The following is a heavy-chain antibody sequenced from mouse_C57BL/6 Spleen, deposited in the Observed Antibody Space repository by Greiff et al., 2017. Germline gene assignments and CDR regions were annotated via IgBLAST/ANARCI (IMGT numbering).Heavy chain of an antibody. CDR1: GYAFSSSW. CDR2: IYPGDGDT. CDR3: ARGGLTTVVADAMDY. D-gene: IGHD1-1*01. V-gene: IGHV1-82*01. Sequence: QVQLKQSGPELVKPGASVKISCKASGYAFSSSWMNWVKQRPGKGLEWIGRIYPGDGDTNYNGKFKGKATLTADKSSSTAYMQLSSLTSEDYAVYFWARGGLTTVVADAMDYWGQGTSVTVSS. J-gene: IGHJ4*01.